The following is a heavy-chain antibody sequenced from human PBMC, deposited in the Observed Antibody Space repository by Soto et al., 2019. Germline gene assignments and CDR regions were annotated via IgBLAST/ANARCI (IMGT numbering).Heavy chain of an antibody. D-gene: IGHD4-17*01. CDR1: GGSISSNY. Sequence: PSETLSLTCTVSGGSISSNYWSWIRQPPGKGLEWIGSIYYSGSTYYNPSLKSRVTISVDTSKNQFSLKLSSVTAADTAVYYCARPRLDYGDYVDYWGQGTLVTVS. J-gene: IGHJ4*02. V-gene: IGHV4-59*05. CDR3: ARPRLDYGDYVDY. CDR2: IYYSGST.